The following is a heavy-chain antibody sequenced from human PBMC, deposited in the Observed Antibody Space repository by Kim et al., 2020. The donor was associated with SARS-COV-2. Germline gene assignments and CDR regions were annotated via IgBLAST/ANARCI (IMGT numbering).Heavy chain of an antibody. CDR1: GFTFSSYA. V-gene: IGHV3-30*04. Sequence: GGSLRLSCAASGFTFSSYAMHWVRQAPGKGLEWVAVISYDGSNKYYADSVKGRFTISRDNSKNTLYLQMNSLRAEDTAVYYCARGERQPDYYYGMDVWGQGTTVTVSS. J-gene: IGHJ6*02. CDR3: ARGERQPDYYYGMDV. D-gene: IGHD6-13*01. CDR2: ISYDGSNK.